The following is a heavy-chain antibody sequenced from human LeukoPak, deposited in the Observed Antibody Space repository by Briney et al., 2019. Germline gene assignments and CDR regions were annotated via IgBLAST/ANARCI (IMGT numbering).Heavy chain of an antibody. CDR2: ISHTGGST. Sequence: GGSLRLSCGASGFTFSSYAMSWVRQAAGKGLEWVSTISHTGGSTYYADSVKGRFTISRDSSKSTLFLQMNSLRAEDTAVYYCAKTARDGYNLYYFDYWGQGTLVTVSS. V-gene: IGHV3-23*01. CDR1: GFTFSSYA. J-gene: IGHJ4*02. D-gene: IGHD5-12*01. CDR3: AKTARDGYNLYYFDY.